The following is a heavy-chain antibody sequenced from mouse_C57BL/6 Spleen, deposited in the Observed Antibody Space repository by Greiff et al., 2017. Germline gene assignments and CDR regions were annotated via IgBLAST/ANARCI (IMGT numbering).Heavy chain of an antibody. CDR3: ARRDYPDAMDY. J-gene: IGHJ4*01. D-gene: IGHD2-4*01. CDR2: IDPSDSYT. Sequence: VQLQQPGAELVKPGASVKLSCKASGYTFTSYWMPWVKQRPGQGLEWIGEIDPSDSYTNYNQKFKGKATLTVDKSSSTAYMQLSSLTSEDPAVYYCARRDYPDAMDYWGQGTSVTVSS. V-gene: IGHV1-50*01. CDR1: GYTFTSYW.